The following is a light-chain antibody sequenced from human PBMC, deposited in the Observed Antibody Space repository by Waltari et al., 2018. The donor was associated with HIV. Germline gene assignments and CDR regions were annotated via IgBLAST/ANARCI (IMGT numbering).Light chain of an antibody. J-gene: IGLJ2*01. V-gene: IGLV3-19*01. CDR2: GKN. CDR1: SLRGYY. Sequence: SSELTQDPAVSVALGQTVRITCQGDSLRGYYASWYQQKPGPAPLLVIYGKNNRPSGIPDRFSGSTSGNTASLTITGAQAEHEADYYCNSRDSSGNHLEVFGGGTKLTVL. CDR3: NSRDSSGNHLEV.